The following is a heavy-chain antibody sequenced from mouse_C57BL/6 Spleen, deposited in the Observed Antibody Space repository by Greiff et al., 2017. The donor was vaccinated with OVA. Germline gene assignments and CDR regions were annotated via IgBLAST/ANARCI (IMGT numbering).Heavy chain of an antibody. CDR1: GYSFTGYY. V-gene: IGHV1-42*01. CDR3: ARYDGYYGSYAMDY. J-gene: IGHJ4*01. Sequence: VQLKQSGPELVKPGASVKISCKASGYSFTGYYMNWVKQSPEKSLEWIGEINPSTGGTTYNQKFKAKATLTVDKSSSTAYMQLKSLTSEDSAVYYCARYDGYYGSYAMDYWGQGTSVTVSS. D-gene: IGHD2-3*01. CDR2: INPSTGGT.